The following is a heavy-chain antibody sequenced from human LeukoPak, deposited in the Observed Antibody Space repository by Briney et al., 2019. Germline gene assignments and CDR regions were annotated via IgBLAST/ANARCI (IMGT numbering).Heavy chain of an antibody. CDR3: ARSIGVSNWFDP. V-gene: IGHV4-59*01. D-gene: IGHD3-16*01. CDR2: IYSSGTT. CDR1: GSSISTYY. Sequence: SETLSLTCNVSGSSISTYYWSWIRQPPGKGLEWIGYIYSSGTTNYNPSVRSRVTISTDTSMSQIALKLSSVSAADTAVYYCARSIGVSNWFDPWGQGTQVTVSS. J-gene: IGHJ5*02.